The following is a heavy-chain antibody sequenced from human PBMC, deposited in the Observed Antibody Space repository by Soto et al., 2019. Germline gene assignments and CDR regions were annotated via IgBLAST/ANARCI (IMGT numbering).Heavy chain of an antibody. CDR3: ARDRHGLDY. J-gene: IGHJ4*02. CDR1: GFTFSSYA. CDR2: ISYDGSNK. Sequence: QVQLVESGGGVVQPGRSLRLSCAASGFTFSSYAMHWVRQAPGKGLEWVAVISYDGSNKYYADSVKGRFTISRDNSKNTLYLQMNSPRAEDTAVYYCARDRHGLDYWGQGTLVTVSS. V-gene: IGHV3-30-3*01.